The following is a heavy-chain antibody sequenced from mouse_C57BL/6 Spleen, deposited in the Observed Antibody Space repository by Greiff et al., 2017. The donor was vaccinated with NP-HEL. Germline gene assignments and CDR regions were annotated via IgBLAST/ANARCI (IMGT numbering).Heavy chain of an antibody. D-gene: IGHD1-1*01. CDR1: GYTFTSYW. CDR3: ARCGSSYAMDY. J-gene: IGHJ4*01. CDR2: IDPSDSYT. V-gene: IGHV1-59*01. Sequence: QVQLQQPGAELVRPGTSVKLSCKASGYTFTSYWMHWVKQRPGQGLEWIGVIDPSDSYTNYNQKFKGKATLTVDTSSSTAYMQLSSLTSEDSAVYYCARCGSSYAMDYWGQGTSVTVSS.